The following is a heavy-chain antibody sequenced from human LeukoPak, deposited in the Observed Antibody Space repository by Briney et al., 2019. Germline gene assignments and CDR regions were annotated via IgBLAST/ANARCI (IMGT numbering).Heavy chain of an antibody. CDR2: IYHSGST. J-gene: IGHJ4*02. V-gene: IGHV4-4*02. Sequence: PSETLSLTCAVSGGSISSSNWWSWVRQPPGKGLEWIGEIYHSGSTNYNPSLKSRVTISVDKSKNQFSLKLSSVTAADTAVYYCARGGDDSSGYYHGGYLGYWGQGTLDTVSS. CDR3: ARGGDDSSGYYHGGYLGY. CDR1: GGSISSSNW. D-gene: IGHD3-22*01.